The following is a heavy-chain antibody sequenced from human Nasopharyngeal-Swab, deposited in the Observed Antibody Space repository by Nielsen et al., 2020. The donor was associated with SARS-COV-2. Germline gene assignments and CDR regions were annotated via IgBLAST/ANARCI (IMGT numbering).Heavy chain of an antibody. CDR1: GFSFNSHA. V-gene: IGHV3-30*04. Sequence: GESLKISCAASGFSFNSHAMHWVRQAPGKGLEWVAVISYAGSSEYYADSVKGRFTISRDNFKDTLCLQMDSLRPEDTAVYYCARAADGYNSFDPWGQGTLVTVSS. J-gene: IGHJ5*02. CDR2: ISYAGSSE. CDR3: ARAADGYNSFDP. D-gene: IGHD5-24*01.